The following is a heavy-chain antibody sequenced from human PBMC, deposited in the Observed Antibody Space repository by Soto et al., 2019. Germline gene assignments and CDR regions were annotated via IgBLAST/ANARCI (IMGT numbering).Heavy chain of an antibody. J-gene: IGHJ4*02. Sequence: QGQLVESGGGVVQPGRSLRLSCAASGFTFSSYAMHWVRQAPGKGLEWVAVISYDGSNKYYADSVKGRFTISRDNSKNTLYLQMNSLRAEDTAVYYCARVPSSSGRAHFDYWGQGTLVTVSS. V-gene: IGHV3-30-3*01. CDR2: ISYDGSNK. CDR1: GFTFSSYA. CDR3: ARVPSSSGRAHFDY. D-gene: IGHD2-15*01.